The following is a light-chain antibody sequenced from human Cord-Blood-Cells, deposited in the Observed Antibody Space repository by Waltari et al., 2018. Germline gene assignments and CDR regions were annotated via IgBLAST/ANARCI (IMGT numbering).Light chain of an antibody. Sequence: QSALTQPASVSGSPGQSITISCTGTSSDVGGYNYVSWYQQHPGKAPKRMIYDVSKRPSGVSNRFSGSKSGNTASLTISGLQAEDEADYYRSSYTSSSTWVFGGGTKLTVL. CDR2: DVS. J-gene: IGLJ3*02. V-gene: IGLV2-14*01. CDR3: SSYTSSSTWV. CDR1: SSDVGGYNY.